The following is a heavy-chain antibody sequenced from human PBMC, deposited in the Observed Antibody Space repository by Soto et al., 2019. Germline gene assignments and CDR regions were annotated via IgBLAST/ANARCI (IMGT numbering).Heavy chain of an antibody. J-gene: IGHJ6*02. CDR1: GYTFTNYG. Sequence: ASVKVSCKASGYTFTNYGINWVRQATGQGLEWMGWMNPNSGNTGYAQKFQGRVTMTRNTSISTAYMELSSLRSEDTAVYYCAIVAARPYYYYYYGMDVWGQGTTVTVSS. D-gene: IGHD6-6*01. CDR3: AIVAARPYYYYYYGMDV. V-gene: IGHV1-8*02. CDR2: MNPNSGNT.